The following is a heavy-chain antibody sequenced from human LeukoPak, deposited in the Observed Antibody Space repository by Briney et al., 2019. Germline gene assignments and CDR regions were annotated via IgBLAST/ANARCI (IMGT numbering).Heavy chain of an antibody. CDR3: ASNLVDTAMVRLDY. CDR2: IYYSGSI. Sequence: SETLSLACTVSGGSISSSSYYWGWIRQPPGKGLEWIGSIYYSGSIYYNPSLKSRVTISVDTSKNQFSLKLSSVTAADTAVYYCASNLVDTAMVRLDYWGQGTLVTVSS. V-gene: IGHV4-39*07. CDR1: GGSISSSSYY. J-gene: IGHJ4*02. D-gene: IGHD5-18*01.